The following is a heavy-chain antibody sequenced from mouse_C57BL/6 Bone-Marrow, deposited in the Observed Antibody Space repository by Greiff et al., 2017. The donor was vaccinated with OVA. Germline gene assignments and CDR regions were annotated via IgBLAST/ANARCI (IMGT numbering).Heavy chain of an antibody. CDR3: ARVRSYGNYAIYYAMDY. V-gene: IGHV3-6*01. CDR1: GYSITSGYY. CDR2: ISYDGSN. J-gene: IGHJ4*01. Sequence: EVKLEESGPGLVKPSQSLSLTCSVTGYSITSGYYWNWIRQFPGNKLEWMGYISYDGSNNYNPSLKNRISITRDTSKNQFFLKLNSVTTEDTATYYCARVRSYGNYAIYYAMDYWGQGTSVTVSS. D-gene: IGHD2-1*01.